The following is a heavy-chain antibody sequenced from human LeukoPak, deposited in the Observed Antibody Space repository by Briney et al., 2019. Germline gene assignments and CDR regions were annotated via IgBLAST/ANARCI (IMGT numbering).Heavy chain of an antibody. CDR3: AKGLPYGSGSGLLGY. Sequence: GGSLRLSCAASGFTFSSYGMHWVRQAPGKGLEWVAFIRYDGSNKYYADSVKGRFTISRDNSKNTLYLQMNSLRAEGTAVYYCAKGLPYGSGSGLLGYWGQGTLVTVSS. CDR2: IRYDGSNK. D-gene: IGHD3-10*01. V-gene: IGHV3-30*02. CDR1: GFTFSSYG. J-gene: IGHJ4*02.